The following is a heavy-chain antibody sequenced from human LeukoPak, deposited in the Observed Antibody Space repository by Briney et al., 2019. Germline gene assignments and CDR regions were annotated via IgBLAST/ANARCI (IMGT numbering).Heavy chain of an antibody. D-gene: IGHD1-26*01. CDR2: ISSSGSTI. V-gene: IGHV3-48*03. J-gene: IGHJ4*02. CDR3: ARRGPYSGSYRPLDY. CDR1: GFTFSSYE. Sequence: QPGGSLRLSCAASGFTFSSYEMDWVRQAPGKGLEWVSYISSSGSTIYYADSVKGRFTISRDNAKNSLYLQMNSLRAEDTAVYYCARRGPYSGSYRPLDYWGQGTLVTVSS.